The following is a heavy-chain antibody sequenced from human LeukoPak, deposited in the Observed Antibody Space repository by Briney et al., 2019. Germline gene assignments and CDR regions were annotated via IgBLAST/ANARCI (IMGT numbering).Heavy chain of an antibody. Sequence: PSETLSLTCTVSGDSISGYYWSWIRQPPGKGLEWIGYIYYSGKTNYNPSLKSRVTISVDTSKNQFSLELSSVTAADTAVYYCASRPRDSSAYSYSYYFDSWGQGTLVTVSS. CDR1: GDSISGYY. CDR2: IYYSGKT. D-gene: IGHD3-22*01. CDR3: ASRPRDSSAYSYSYYFDS. J-gene: IGHJ4*02. V-gene: IGHV4-59*12.